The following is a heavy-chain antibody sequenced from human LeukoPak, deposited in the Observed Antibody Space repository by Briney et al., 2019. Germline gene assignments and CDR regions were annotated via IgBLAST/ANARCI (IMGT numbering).Heavy chain of an antibody. Sequence: GGSLRLSCAASGFTFSSYWMSWVRQAPGKGLEWVANIKQDGSEKCYVDSVKGRFTISRDNAKNSLYLQMNSLRAEDTAVYYCASLGYDSSGYYYAWGQGTLVTVSS. CDR1: GFTFSSYW. D-gene: IGHD3-22*01. V-gene: IGHV3-7*01. J-gene: IGHJ5*02. CDR2: IKQDGSEK. CDR3: ASLGYDSSGYYYA.